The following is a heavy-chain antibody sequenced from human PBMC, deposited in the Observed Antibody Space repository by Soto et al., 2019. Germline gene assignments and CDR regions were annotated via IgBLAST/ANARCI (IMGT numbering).Heavy chain of an antibody. J-gene: IGHJ5*02. CDR3: ARSPHTYCSSTSCDGNWFDP. Sequence: EVQLVESGGGLVKPGGSLRLSCAASGFTFSRYSMNWVRQAPGKALEWVSSISSSSSYIYYADSVKGRFTISRDNAKNSLYLQMNSLRAEDTAVYYCARSPHTYCSSTSCDGNWFDPWGQGTLVTVSS. D-gene: IGHD2-2*01. CDR1: GFTFSRYS. CDR2: ISSSSSYI. V-gene: IGHV3-21*01.